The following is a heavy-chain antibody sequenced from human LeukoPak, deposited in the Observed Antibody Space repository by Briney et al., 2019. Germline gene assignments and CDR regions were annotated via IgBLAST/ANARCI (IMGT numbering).Heavy chain of an antibody. Sequence: QPGRSLRLSCVASGFPFPTYAMMWVRQAPGKGLEWVSSVRVSDGARFYADSVKGRFTTSRDNAKNTLSLQMNSLRAEDTAVYYCARDFSAYYDILTEGFDYWGQGTLVTVSS. CDR1: GFPFPTYA. CDR2: VRVSDGAR. V-gene: IGHV3-23*01. CDR3: ARDFSAYYDILTEGFDY. J-gene: IGHJ4*02. D-gene: IGHD3-9*01.